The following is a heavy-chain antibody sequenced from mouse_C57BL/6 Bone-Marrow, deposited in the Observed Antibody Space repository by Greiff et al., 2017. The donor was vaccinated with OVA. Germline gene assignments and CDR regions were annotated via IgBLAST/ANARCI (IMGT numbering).Heavy chain of an antibody. CDR3: ARGLGREWYFDV. CDR2: ISYDGSN. V-gene: IGHV3-6*01. D-gene: IGHD4-1*01. Sequence: EVQLQQSGPGLVKPSQSLSLTCSVTGYSITSGYYWNWIRQFPGNKLEWMGYISYDGSNNYNTSLKNRISITRDTSKNQFFLKLNSVNTEDTATYYSARGLGREWYFDVWGTGTTVTVSS. CDR1: GYSITSGYY. J-gene: IGHJ1*03.